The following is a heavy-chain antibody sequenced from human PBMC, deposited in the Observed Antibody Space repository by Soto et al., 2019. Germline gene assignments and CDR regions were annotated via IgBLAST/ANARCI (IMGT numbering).Heavy chain of an antibody. CDR3: ARHGAVAKAGNWFDP. D-gene: IGHD5-12*01. Sequence: QLQLQESGPGLVKPSETLSLTCTVSGGSISSSSYYWGWIRQPPGKGLEWIGSIYYSGSTYYNPSLKSRVTISVDTSKNQFSLKLSSVIAADTAVYYCARHGAVAKAGNWFDPWGQGTLVTVSS. CDR2: IYYSGST. J-gene: IGHJ5*02. CDR1: GGSISSSSYY. V-gene: IGHV4-39*01.